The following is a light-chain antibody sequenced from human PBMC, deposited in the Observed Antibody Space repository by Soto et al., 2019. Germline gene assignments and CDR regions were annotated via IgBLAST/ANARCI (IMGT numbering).Light chain of an antibody. V-gene: IGLV1-40*01. J-gene: IGLJ1*01. CDR1: SSNIGAGYD. Sequence: VLTQPPSVSGAPGQRVTISCTGSSSNIGAGYDVHWYQQLPGTAPKLLIYGNSNRPSGVPDRFSGSKSGTSASLAITGLQAEDEADYYCQSYDSSLSGYVFGTGTKV. CDR2: GNS. CDR3: QSYDSSLSGYV.